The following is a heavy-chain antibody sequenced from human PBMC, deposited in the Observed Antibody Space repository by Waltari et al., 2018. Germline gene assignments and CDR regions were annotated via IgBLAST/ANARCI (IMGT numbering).Heavy chain of an antibody. V-gene: IGHV4-34*12. D-gene: IGHD3-9*01. Sequence: VQLQQWGAGLLKPSETLSLTCAVHGGSLSGYWWTWFRQSPGKGLEWIGEIVHSGGTHYNSSLRSRLTLSLDTSKNQVSLQLTSVTAADTAVYYCARNGPYFDVDYWGQGTLVTVS. CDR3: ARNGPYFDVDY. CDR2: IVHSGGT. CDR1: GGSLSGYW. J-gene: IGHJ4*02.